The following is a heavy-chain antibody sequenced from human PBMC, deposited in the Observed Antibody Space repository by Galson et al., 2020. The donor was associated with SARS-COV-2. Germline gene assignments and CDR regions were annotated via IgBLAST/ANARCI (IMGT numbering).Heavy chain of an antibody. CDR3: ARDKTNSGYDTRFYYYMDV. Sequence: SETLSLTCTVSGGSISSGGYYWSWIRQHPGKGLEWIGYIYYSGSTYYNPSLKSRVTISVDTSKNQFSLKLSSVTAADTAVYYCARDKTNSGYDTRFYYYMDVWGKGPTVTVSS. D-gene: IGHD5-12*01. J-gene: IGHJ6*03. V-gene: IGHV4-31*03. CDR1: GGSISSGGYY. CDR2: IYYSGST.